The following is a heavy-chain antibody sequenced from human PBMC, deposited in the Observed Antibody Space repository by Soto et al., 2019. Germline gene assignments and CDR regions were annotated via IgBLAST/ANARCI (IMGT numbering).Heavy chain of an antibody. J-gene: IGHJ6*02. V-gene: IGHV4-61*01. CDR3: ARVPSPFDFYYAMDV. D-gene: IGHD3-16*01. Sequence: SETLSLTCTVSGGSVSSGSYYWSWIRQPPGKGLEWIGYIYYSGSTNYNPSLKSRLTMSLDTSQNQFTLKLNSVTAADTAVYFCARVPSPFDFYYAMDVWGQETTVTVSS. CDR1: GGSVSSGSYY. CDR2: IYYSGST.